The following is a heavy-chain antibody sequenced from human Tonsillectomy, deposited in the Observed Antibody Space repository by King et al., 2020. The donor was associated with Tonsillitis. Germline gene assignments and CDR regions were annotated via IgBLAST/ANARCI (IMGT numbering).Heavy chain of an antibody. D-gene: IGHD3-22*01. J-gene: IGHJ3*02. CDR3: AREGIDYYDSSGYYRVDAFDI. CDR1: GFTFSSYE. V-gene: IGHV3-48*03. CDR2: ISSSGSTI. Sequence: VQLVESGGGLVQPGGSLRLSCAASGFTFSSYEMNWVRQAPGKGLEWVSYISSSGSTIYYADSVKGRFTISRDNAKNSLYLQMNSLRAEDTAVYYCAREGIDYYDSSGYYRVDAFDIWGQGTKVTVSS.